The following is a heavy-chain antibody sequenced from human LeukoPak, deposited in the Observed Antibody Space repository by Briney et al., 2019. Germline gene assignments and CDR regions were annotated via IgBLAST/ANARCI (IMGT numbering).Heavy chain of an antibody. CDR3: ARGRVYYDSSGYYFPWYFDL. CDR1: GGSFSGYY. V-gene: IGHV4-34*01. J-gene: IGHJ2*01. Sequence: SETLSLTCAVYGGSFSGYYWSWIRQPPGKGREWIGEINHSGSTNYNSSLQRRVNISVDTSKNQFSLKLSSVTAADTAVYYCARGRVYYDSSGYYFPWYFDLWGRGTLVTVSS. D-gene: IGHD3-22*01. CDR2: INHSGST.